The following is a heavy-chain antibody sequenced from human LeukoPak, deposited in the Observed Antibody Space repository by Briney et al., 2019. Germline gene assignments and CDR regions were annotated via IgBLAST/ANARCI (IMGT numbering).Heavy chain of an antibody. J-gene: IGHJ6*02. CDR1: GGSISSGSYY. CDR3: ARDREITIFGVGYYYGMDV. Sequence: SETLSLTCTVSGGSISSGSYYWSWIRQPAGEGLEWIGRIYTSGSTNYNPSLKSRVTISVDTSKNQFSLKLSSVTAADTAVYYCARDREITIFGVGYYYGMDVWGQGTTVTVSS. CDR2: IYTSGST. V-gene: IGHV4-61*02. D-gene: IGHD3-3*01.